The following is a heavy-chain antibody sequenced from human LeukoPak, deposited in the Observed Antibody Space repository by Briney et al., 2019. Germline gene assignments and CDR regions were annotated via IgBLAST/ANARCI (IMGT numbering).Heavy chain of an antibody. CDR2: IYYSGST. Sequence: SETLSLTCTVSGGSISSYYWSWIRQPPGKGLEWIGYIYYSGSTNYNPSLKSRVTISVDTSKNQFSLKLSSVTAADTAVYYCARDRLRWPKIDYWGQGTLVSVSS. CDR3: ARDRLRWPKIDY. V-gene: IGHV4-59*01. CDR1: GGSISSYY. J-gene: IGHJ4*02. D-gene: IGHD4-23*01.